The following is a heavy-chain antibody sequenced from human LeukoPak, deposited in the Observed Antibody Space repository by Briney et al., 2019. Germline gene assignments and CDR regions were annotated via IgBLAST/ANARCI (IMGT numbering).Heavy chain of an antibody. CDR1: GFTFSSYS. CDR3: ARGDVGTPWYYYYYMDV. J-gene: IGHJ6*03. D-gene: IGHD2-15*01. V-gene: IGHV3-21*01. Sequence: PGGSLRLSCAASGFTFSSYSMNWVRQAPGKGLEWVSSISSSSSYIYYADSVKGRFTISRDNAKNSLYLQMNSLRAEDTAVYYCARGDVGTPWYYYYYMDVWGKGTTVTVSS. CDR2: ISSSSSYI.